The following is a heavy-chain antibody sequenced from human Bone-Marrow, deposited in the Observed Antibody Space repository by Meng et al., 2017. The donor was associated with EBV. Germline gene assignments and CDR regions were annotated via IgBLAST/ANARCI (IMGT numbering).Heavy chain of an antibody. CDR1: GYTFTDYF. Sequence: GELVESGAEVKEPGASVKGACKASGYTFTDYFVYWVRLAPGQGPEWMGRINPKSGATNYAQKFQGRVTMTRDTSIDTVYMELTSLRSDDTAVYYCARERGSRYYWLDPWGQGTLVTVSS. V-gene: IGHV1-2*06. J-gene: IGHJ5*02. CDR2: INPKSGAT. D-gene: IGHD2-15*01. CDR3: ARERGSRYYWLDP.